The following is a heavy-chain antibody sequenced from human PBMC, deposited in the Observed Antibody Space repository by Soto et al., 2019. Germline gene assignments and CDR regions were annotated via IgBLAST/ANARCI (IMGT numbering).Heavy chain of an antibody. V-gene: IGHV1-18*01. J-gene: IGHJ4*02. CDR3: ARATTWIQLFDY. D-gene: IGHD5-18*01. Sequence: ASVKVSCKASGYTFTSYGISWVRQAPGQGLEWMGWISAYNGNTNYAQKIQGRVNMTTDTSTSTAYLELRSLISYDTAVYYCARATTWIQLFDYWGQGTLVTVSS. CDR1: GYTFTSYG. CDR2: ISAYNGNT.